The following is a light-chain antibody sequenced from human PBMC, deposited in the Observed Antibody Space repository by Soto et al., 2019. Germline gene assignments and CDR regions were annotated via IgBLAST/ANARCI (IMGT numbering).Light chain of an antibody. CDR1: QSVSRDY. CDR2: GAS. V-gene: IGKV3-20*01. J-gene: IGKJ5*01. Sequence: EIVLTQSPDTLSLSPGGRATLSCRASQSVSRDYLGWYQQTPGQDPRLLIFGASSRATGIPDRFTGSGSGTDFNLTISRLEPDDFAVYYCQQYGSSPITFCQGTRREIK. CDR3: QQYGSSPIT.